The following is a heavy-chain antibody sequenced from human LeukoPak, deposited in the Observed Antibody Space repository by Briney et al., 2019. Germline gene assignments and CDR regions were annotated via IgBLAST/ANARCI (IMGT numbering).Heavy chain of an antibody. Sequence: PGGSLRLSCTAAGFTFNSYDMHWVRQSAGKGLEWVSGIGIVGDPYYPGSVKGRFTISRENAKNSLYLQMKSLRAGDTAVYYCARSRPVRGMDVWGQGTTVTVSS. CDR3: ARSRPVRGMDV. CDR2: IGIVGDP. V-gene: IGHV3-13*05. J-gene: IGHJ6*02. CDR1: GFTFNSYD.